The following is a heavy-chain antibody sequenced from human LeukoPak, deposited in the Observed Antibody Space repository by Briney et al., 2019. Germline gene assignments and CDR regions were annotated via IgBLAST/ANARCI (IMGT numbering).Heavy chain of an antibody. D-gene: IGHD2-15*01. J-gene: IGHJ4*02. V-gene: IGHV3-30-3*01. CDR3: ARDRKVVVAATDLDY. CDR1: GFTFSSYA. CDR2: ISYDGSNK. Sequence: GRSLRLSCAASGFTFSSYAMHWVRQAPGKGLEWVAVISYDGSNKYYADSVKGRFTISRDNSKNMLYLQMNSLRAEDTAVYYCARDRKVVVAATDLDYWGQGTLVTVSS.